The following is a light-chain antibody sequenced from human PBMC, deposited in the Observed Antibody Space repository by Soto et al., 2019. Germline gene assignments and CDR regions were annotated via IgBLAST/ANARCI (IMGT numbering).Light chain of an antibody. CDR2: AAS. Sequence: DIQMTQSPSTLSASVGDRVTITCRASQSISSWLAWYQQKPGKAPKLLIYAASSLQSGVPSRFSGSGSGTDFTLTISSLQPEDFATYYCQQANSFPTFGQGTRLETK. CDR3: QQANSFPT. J-gene: IGKJ5*01. V-gene: IGKV1-12*01. CDR1: QSISSW.